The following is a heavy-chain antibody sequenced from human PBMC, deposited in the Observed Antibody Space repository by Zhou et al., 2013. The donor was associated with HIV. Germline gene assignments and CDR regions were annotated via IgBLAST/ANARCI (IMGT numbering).Heavy chain of an antibody. CDR3: ATPPRPGLAPTYVGAERNDTVRPVLPHPYPPNGPDS. J-gene: IGHJ5*01. CDR2: IIPVFGTL. V-gene: IGHV1-69*05. CDR1: GGSFINYA. Sequence: QVQVVQSGAEVKKPGSSVKVSCKASGGSFINYAVSWVRQARGQGIEWIGGIIPVFGTLNYSQKFQGRVTISTDESKSTAYMELSNLRSEDTAMYYCATPPRPGLAPTYVGAERNDTVRPVLPHPYPPNGPDS. D-gene: IGHD1-1*01.